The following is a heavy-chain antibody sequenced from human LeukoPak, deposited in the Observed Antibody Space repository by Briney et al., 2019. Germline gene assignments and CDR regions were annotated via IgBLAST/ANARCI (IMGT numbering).Heavy chain of an antibody. CDR1: GFTFSSYE. J-gene: IGHJ4*02. CDR3: ARDLAVAGNM. CDR2: ISSSGSTI. D-gene: IGHD6-19*01. Sequence: GGSLRLSCAAPGFTFSSYEMNWVRQAPGKGLEWVSYISSSGSTIYYADSVKGRFTISRDNAKNSLYLQMNSLRAEDTAVYYCARDLAVAGNMWGQGTLVTLSS. V-gene: IGHV3-48*03.